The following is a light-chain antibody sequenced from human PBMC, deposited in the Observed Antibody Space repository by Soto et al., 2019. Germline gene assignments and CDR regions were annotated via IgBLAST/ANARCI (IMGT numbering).Light chain of an antibody. CDR2: EVS. CDR1: SSDVGGYNY. J-gene: IGLJ1*01. V-gene: IGLV2-14*01. Sequence: QSALTQPASVSGSPGQSITISCTGTSSDVGGYNYVSWYQQHPGKAPKLMIYEVSNRPSGVSNRFSGSKSGNTTSLTISGLQAEDEADYYCSSYTSSSTLFGTGTKGTVL. CDR3: SSYTSSSTL.